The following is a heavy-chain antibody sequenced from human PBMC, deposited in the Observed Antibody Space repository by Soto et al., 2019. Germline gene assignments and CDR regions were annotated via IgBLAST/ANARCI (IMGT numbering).Heavy chain of an antibody. CDR1: GFTFSSYS. CDR2: ISSSSSTI. CDR3: AREGEAMVENAFDI. Sequence: GGSLRLSCAASGFTFSSYSMNWVRQAPGKGLEWVSYISSSSSTIYYADSVKGRFTISRDNAENSLYLQMNSLRDEDTAVYYCAREGEAMVENAFDIWGQGTMVTVSS. V-gene: IGHV3-48*02. J-gene: IGHJ3*02. D-gene: IGHD5-18*01.